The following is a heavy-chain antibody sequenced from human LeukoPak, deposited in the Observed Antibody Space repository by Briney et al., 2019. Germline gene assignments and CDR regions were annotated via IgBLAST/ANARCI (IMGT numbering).Heavy chain of an antibody. J-gene: IGHJ4*02. CDR1: GFTFSDYY. Sequence: PGGSLRLSCAAPGFTFSDYYMSWIRQAPGKGLEWVSYISSSGSTIYYADSVKGRFTISRDNAKNSLYLQMNSLRAEDTAVYYCARGERYRYYYDSSGSYADYWGQGTLVTVSS. CDR3: ARGERYRYYYDSSGSYADY. D-gene: IGHD3-22*01. CDR2: ISSSGSTI. V-gene: IGHV3-11*01.